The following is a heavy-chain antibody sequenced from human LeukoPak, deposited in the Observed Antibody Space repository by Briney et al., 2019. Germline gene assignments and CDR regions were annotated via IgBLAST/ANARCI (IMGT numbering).Heavy chain of an antibody. D-gene: IGHD6-13*01. CDR1: GYTFTYRY. Sequence: SVKVSCKASGYTFTYRYLHWVRQAPGQALEWVGWISPFNGNPNYAQQFQDRVTIPRDRSMSTAYIELTVLSSEDTAMCYDASSSSSWPFDYGGQGTVLTVSS. V-gene: IGHV1-45*02. CDR3: ASSSSSWPFDY. CDR2: ISPFNGNP. J-gene: IGHJ4*02.